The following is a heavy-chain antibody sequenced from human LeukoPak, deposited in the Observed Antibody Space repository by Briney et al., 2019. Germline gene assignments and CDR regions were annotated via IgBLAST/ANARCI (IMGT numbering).Heavy chain of an antibody. V-gene: IGHV4-31*03. CDR3: ARHSFLRFPLGY. CDR1: GGSISSGGYY. J-gene: IGHJ4*02. CDR2: IYYSGST. D-gene: IGHD3-3*01. Sequence: SQTLSLTCTVSGGSISSGGYYWSWIRQHPGKGLEWIGYIYYSGSTYYNPSLKSRVTISVDTSKSQFSLKLSSVTAADTAVYYCARHSFLRFPLGYWGQGTLVTVSS.